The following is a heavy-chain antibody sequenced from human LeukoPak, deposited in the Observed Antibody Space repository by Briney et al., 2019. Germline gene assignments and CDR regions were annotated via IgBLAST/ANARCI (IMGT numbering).Heavy chain of an antibody. J-gene: IGHJ5*02. CDR2: IYYSGRT. D-gene: IGHD3-10*01. CDR1: GGSISSYY. V-gene: IGHV4-59*08. CDR3: VRGRITMVRGVNGWFDP. Sequence: PSETLSLTCTVSGGSISSYYWSWIRQPPGKGLEWIGYIYYSGRTNYNPSLKSRVTISVDTSKNQFSLKLSSVTAADTAVYYCVRGRITMVRGVNGWFDPWGQGTLVTVSS.